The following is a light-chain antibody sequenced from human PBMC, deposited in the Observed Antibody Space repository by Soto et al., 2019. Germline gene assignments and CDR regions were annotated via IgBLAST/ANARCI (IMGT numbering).Light chain of an antibody. CDR2: GAS. V-gene: IGKV1-39*01. Sequence: DIQMTQSPSSLSASVGDRVTITCRASQSISSYLNWYQQKLGKAPKLLIYGASNLQSGVPSRFSGSGSGTDFTLTISSLHPEDFATYYCQQTYSTPLTFGGGTKVEIK. J-gene: IGKJ4*01. CDR3: QQTYSTPLT. CDR1: QSISSY.